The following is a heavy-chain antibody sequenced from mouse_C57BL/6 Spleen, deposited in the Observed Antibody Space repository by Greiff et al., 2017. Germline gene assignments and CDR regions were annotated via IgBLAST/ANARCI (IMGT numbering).Heavy chain of an antibody. J-gene: IGHJ3*01. D-gene: IGHD1-1*01. CDR3: TRDYGWFAY. CDR2: IDPETGGT. CDR1: GYTFTDYE. Sequence: QVQLKESGAELVRPGASVTLSCKASGYTFTDYEMHWVKQTPVHGLEWIGAIDPETGGTAYNQKFKGKAILTADKSSSTAYMELRSLTSEDSAVYYCTRDYGWFAYWGQGTLVTVSA. V-gene: IGHV1-15*01.